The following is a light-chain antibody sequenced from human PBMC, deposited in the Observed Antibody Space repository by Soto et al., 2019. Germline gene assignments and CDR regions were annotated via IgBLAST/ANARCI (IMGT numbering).Light chain of an antibody. V-gene: IGKV3-15*01. CDR3: QQYNNWWT. CDR2: GAS. CDR1: QSVNSN. J-gene: IGKJ1*01. Sequence: DIVMTQSAAILSVSPGERATLSYRASQSVNSNLAWYQQKPGQAPRLLISGASTRATGIPARFSGSGSETEFTLTISSLQSEDFAVYYCQQYNNWWTFGQGTKVEMK.